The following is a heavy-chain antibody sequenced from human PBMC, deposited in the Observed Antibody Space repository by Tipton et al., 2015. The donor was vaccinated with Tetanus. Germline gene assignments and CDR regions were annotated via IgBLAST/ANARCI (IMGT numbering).Heavy chain of an antibody. Sequence: GLVKPSGTLSLTCTVSGGSINNFYWNWIRQSPGKGLEWLGNIYYTGDTDYNPSLRGRATISLDKAKNHFSLRLRSVTAADTALYYCVRSHVFRLTLFGEEIPRSGRFDPWGQGTLVTVSS. J-gene: IGHJ5*02. CDR3: VRSHVFRLTLFGEEIPRSGRFDP. D-gene: IGHD3-3*01. CDR2: IYYTGDT. V-gene: IGHV4-59*13. CDR1: GGSINNFY.